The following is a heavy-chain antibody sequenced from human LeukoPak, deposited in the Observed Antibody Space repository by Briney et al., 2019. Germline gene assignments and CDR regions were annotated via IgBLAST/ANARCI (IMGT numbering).Heavy chain of an antibody. CDR2: INHSGST. D-gene: IGHD1-26*01. CDR3: ARDGRTVGATKTRSDAFDI. V-gene: IGHV4-34*01. J-gene: IGHJ3*02. Sequence: SETLSLTSAVYGGSFSGYYWSWIRQPPGKGLEWIGEINHSGSTNYNPSLKSRVTISVATSKNPFSLKLSSVTAADTAVYYCARDGRTVGATKTRSDAFDIWGQGTMVTVSS. CDR1: GGSFSGYY.